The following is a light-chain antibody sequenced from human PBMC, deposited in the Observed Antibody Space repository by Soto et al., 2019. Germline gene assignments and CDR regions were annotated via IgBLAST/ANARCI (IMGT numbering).Light chain of an antibody. CDR3: SLYTSENTYV. CDR1: TSDVGGYNY. J-gene: IGLJ1*01. CDR2: EVS. V-gene: IGLV2-14*01. Sequence: QCVLTQPASVSGSPGQSITISCTGTTSDVGGYNYVSWYQQHPGKAPKLMINEVSNRPSGVSNRFSGSKSGNTASLTISGLQAEDDAAYYCSLYTSENTYVFGTGTKVPVL.